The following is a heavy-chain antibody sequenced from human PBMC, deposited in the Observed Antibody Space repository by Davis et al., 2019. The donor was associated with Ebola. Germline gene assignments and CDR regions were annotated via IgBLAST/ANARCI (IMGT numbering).Heavy chain of an antibody. CDR2: MNPNSGNT. J-gene: IGHJ4*02. CDR1: GYTFTSYD. D-gene: IGHD3-10*01. V-gene: IGHV1-8*01. CDR3: ARDNLSGGTDY. Sequence: ASVKVSCKASGYTFTSYDINWVRQATGQGLEWMGWMNPNSGNTGYAQKFQGRVTMTRDTSTSTVYMELSSLRSEDTAVYYCARDNLSGGTDYWGQGTLVTVSS.